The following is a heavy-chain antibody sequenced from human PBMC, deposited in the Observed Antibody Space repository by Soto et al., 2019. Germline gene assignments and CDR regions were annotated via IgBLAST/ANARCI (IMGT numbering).Heavy chain of an antibody. CDR1: GGSISSYY. J-gene: IGHJ5*02. V-gene: IGHV4-59*01. CDR2: IYYSGTT. CDR3: ARLNNWFDP. Sequence: QVQLQESGPGLVTPSETLSLTCTVSGGSISSYYWSWIRQPPGKGLEYIAYIYYSGTTNYKPSRKSRVTISVDTSKKQSSLKLSAVTAADTAVYYCARLNNWFDPWGQGTLVTVSS.